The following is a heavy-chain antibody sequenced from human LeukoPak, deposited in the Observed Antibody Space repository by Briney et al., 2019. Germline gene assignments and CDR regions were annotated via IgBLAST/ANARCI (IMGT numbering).Heavy chain of an antibody. V-gene: IGHV1-2*02. CDR2: INPNSGGT. J-gene: IGHJ6*02. CDR1: GYTFTGYY. Sequence: ASLKVSCKASGYTFTGYYMHWVRQTPGQGLEWMGWINPNSGGTNYAQKFQGRVTMTRDTSISTAYMELSRLRSDDTAVYYCARDRTTVTTGGMDVWGQGTTVTVSS. D-gene: IGHD4-17*01. CDR3: ARDRTTVTTGGMDV.